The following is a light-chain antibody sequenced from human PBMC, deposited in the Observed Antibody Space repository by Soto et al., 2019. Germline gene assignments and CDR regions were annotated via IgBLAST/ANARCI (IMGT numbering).Light chain of an antibody. CDR3: PSYDSILSGVV. CDR2: GNS. Sequence: QSVLTQPPSVSGAPGQRVTISCTGSSSNIGAGYDVHWYQQLPGTAPKLLIYGNSNRPSGVPDRFSGSKSGTSASLAITGLQAEDEADYYCPSYDSILSGVVFGGGAKVTVL. V-gene: IGLV1-40*01. CDR1: SSNIGAGYD. J-gene: IGLJ2*01.